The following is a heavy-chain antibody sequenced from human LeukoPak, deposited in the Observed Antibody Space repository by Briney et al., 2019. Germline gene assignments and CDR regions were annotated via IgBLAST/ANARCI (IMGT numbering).Heavy chain of an antibody. V-gene: IGHV4-59*01. CDR2: INYSGSS. J-gene: IGHJ4*02. CDR3: ARAVHYSGTSDQYTGGWYYFDF. CDR1: GDSINNYY. D-gene: IGHD3-10*01. Sequence: SPSETLSLTCTVSGDSINNYYWSWIRQPPGKGLEWIGNINYSGSSNSNPSLKSRATISVDMSRKHFFLDLISVTAADTAVYYCARAVHYSGTSDQYTGGWYYFDFWGQGTRVTVSS.